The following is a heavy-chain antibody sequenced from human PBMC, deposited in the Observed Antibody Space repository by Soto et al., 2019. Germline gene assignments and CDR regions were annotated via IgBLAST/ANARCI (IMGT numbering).Heavy chain of an antibody. CDR3: ARYIPGVRYYGMDV. D-gene: IGHD2-2*01. CDR2: IGESGTPT. Sequence: GGSLRLSGAASGFTVSSYAMEWVRQAPGKGLEWVSLIGESGTPTYYADSVKGRFTISRDNSGNTLFLEMYSLRAEDAAVYYCARYIPGVRYYGMDVWGQGTTVTVSS. J-gene: IGHJ6*02. V-gene: IGHV3-23*01. CDR1: GFTVSSYA.